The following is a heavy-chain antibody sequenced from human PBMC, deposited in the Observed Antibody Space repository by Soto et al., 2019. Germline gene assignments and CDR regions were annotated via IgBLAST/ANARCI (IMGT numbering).Heavy chain of an antibody. CDR1: GLSFSGYY. CDR2: INHSGST. Sequence: PSETLSLTCAFYGLSFSGYYWSLIRQPPGKGLEWIGEINHSGSTNYNPSLKSRVTISVDTSKNQFSLKLSSVTAADTAVYYCARDTMVRGVTDYWGQGTLVTVSS. CDR3: ARDTMVRGVTDY. J-gene: IGHJ4*02. V-gene: IGHV4-34*01. D-gene: IGHD3-10*01.